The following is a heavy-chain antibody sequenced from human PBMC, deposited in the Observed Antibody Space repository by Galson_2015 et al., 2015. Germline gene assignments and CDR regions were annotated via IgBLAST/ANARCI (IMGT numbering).Heavy chain of an antibody. CDR3: ARGRSKVGFLARYYYCMDV. V-gene: IGHV1-18*01. Sequence: SVKVSCKASGYTFTNYGIIWVRQAPGQGLEWMGWISGDNGDTKYAQKFQGRVTMTTDTSTSTAIMELRSLRSDDTAVYYCARGRSKVGFLARYYYCMDVWGKGTTVTVSP. J-gene: IGHJ6*04. CDR1: GYTFTNYG. CDR2: ISGDNGDT. D-gene: IGHD3-3*01.